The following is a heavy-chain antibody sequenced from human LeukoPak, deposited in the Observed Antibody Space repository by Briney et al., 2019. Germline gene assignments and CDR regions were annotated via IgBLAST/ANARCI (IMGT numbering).Heavy chain of an antibody. Sequence: GGSLRLSCAASGFTFSSSAMHWVRQAPGKGLEWVTFIRYDGNEEYYADSVKGRFTVSRDNSKNTLYLQMNSLRAEDTAVYYCARDATVTTPGDYWGQGTLVTVSS. V-gene: IGHV3-30*02. CDR1: GFTFSSSA. D-gene: IGHD4-17*01. J-gene: IGHJ4*02. CDR3: ARDATVTTPGDY. CDR2: IRYDGNEE.